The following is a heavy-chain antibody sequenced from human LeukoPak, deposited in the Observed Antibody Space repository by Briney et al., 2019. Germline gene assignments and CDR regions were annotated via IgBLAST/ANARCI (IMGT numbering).Heavy chain of an antibody. CDR2: TSQDGSDR. Sequence: GGSLRLSCAASGLTFSSHAMHWVRQAPGKGLEWVAVTSQDGSDRHYTDSVKGRFTVSRDNSRNTLYLQMNSLRAEDTAVYYCVREPGPGYFDYWGQGTLVTVSS. CDR1: GLTFSSHA. J-gene: IGHJ4*02. CDR3: VREPGPGYFDY. D-gene: IGHD6-13*01. V-gene: IGHV3-30-3*01.